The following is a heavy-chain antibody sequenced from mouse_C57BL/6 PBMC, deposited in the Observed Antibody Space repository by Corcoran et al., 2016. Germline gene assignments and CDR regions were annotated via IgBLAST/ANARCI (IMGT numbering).Heavy chain of an antibody. CDR2: INPNNGGT. CDR1: GYTFTDYY. CDR3: ARAGWLLLRYARDY. J-gene: IGHJ4*01. Sequence: EVQLQQSGPELVKPGASVKISCKASGYTFTDYYMNWVKQSHGKSLEWIGDINPNNGGTSYNQKFKGKATLTVDKSSSTAYMELRSLTSEDSAGYYCARAGWLLLRYARDYWSQGTSVTVSS. D-gene: IGHD2-3*01. V-gene: IGHV1-26*01.